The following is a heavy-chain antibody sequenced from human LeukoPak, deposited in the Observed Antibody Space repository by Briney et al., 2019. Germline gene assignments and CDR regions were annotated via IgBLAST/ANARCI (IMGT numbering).Heavy chain of an antibody. CDR3: ARVNGDTVYGMDV. CDR1: GFTFSTYW. D-gene: IGHD2-8*01. Sequence: GGSLRLSCAASGFTFSTYWMSWVRQAPGKGLEWVGNRKEDGSEKYYGDSVKGRFTISRDNAKNSLYLQMNSLRAEDTAVYYCARVNGDTVYGMDVWGQGTTVTVSS. CDR2: RKEDGSEK. V-gene: IGHV3-7*01. J-gene: IGHJ6*02.